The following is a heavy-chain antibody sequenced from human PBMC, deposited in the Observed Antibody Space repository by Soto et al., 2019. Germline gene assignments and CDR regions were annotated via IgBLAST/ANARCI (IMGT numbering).Heavy chain of an antibody. CDR1: GYSFTSYW. Sequence: PGESLKISCKGSGYSFTSYWIGWVRQMPGKGLEWMGIIYPGDSDTRYSPSFQGQVTISADKSISTAYLQWSSLKASDTAMYYCARRSDFRTDYYYYYGMDVWGQGTTVTVSS. J-gene: IGHJ6*02. V-gene: IGHV5-51*01. CDR2: IYPGDSDT. D-gene: IGHD3-3*01. CDR3: ARRSDFRTDYYYYYGMDV.